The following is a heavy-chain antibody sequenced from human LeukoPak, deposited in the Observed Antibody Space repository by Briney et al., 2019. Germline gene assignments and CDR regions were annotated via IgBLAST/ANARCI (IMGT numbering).Heavy chain of an antibody. V-gene: IGHV3-30*04. D-gene: IGHD3-10*01. Sequence: GRSLRLSCAASGFTFRSYAMHWVRQAPGKGLEWVADISYDGSNKYYADSVRGRFTISRDNSKNTLYLQMNSLGAEDTAVYYCTKDLYGSGSKSCGMDVWGKGTTVIVSS. CDR2: ISYDGSNK. CDR1: GFTFRSYA. J-gene: IGHJ6*04. CDR3: TKDLYGSGSKSCGMDV.